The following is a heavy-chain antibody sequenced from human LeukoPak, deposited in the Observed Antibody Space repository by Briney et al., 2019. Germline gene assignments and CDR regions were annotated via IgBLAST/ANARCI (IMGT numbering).Heavy chain of an antibody. J-gene: IGHJ5*02. CDR3: AXDKRGSSGWYDH. CDR1: XFXXSXXX. V-gene: IGHV3-30*18. CDR2: XXXDGXXK. Sequence: PGRSLXLSCAASXFXXSXXXXXXVXXXPCXXXXXVXXXXXDGXXKXFAXXVKGRLTISRDNSKSTVYLEMNSLRDEDTAVYXCAXDKRGSSGWYDHWGQGTLVIVSS. D-gene: IGHD6-19*01.